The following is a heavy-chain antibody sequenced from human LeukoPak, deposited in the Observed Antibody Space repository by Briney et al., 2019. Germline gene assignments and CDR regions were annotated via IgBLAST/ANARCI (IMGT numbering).Heavy chain of an antibody. J-gene: IGHJ4*02. CDR2: IYYSGST. V-gene: IGHV4-30-4*07. CDR1: GGSISSGGYS. D-gene: IGHD1-26*01. Sequence: SQTLSLTCAVSGGSISSGGYSWSWIRQPPGKGLEWIGYIYYSGSTNYNPSLKSRVTISVDTSKNQFSLKLSSVTAADTAVYYCARHLGAAYFDYWGQGTLVTVSS. CDR3: ARHLGAAYFDY.